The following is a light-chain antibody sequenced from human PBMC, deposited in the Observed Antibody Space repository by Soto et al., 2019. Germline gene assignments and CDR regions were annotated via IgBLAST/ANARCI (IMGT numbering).Light chain of an antibody. CDR2: QVS. V-gene: IGKV2-30*02. CDR1: QSLVHSDGKTY. CDR3: MQGTHWPPYT. J-gene: IGKJ2*01. Sequence: DVVMTQSPLSLPVTLGQPASISCRSSQSLVHSDGKTYLNWFQQRPGKSPRLLILQVSKRESGVPDRFAASGSGTDFTLKITRVEAEDVGVYYCMQGTHWPPYTFGQGTKLEIK.